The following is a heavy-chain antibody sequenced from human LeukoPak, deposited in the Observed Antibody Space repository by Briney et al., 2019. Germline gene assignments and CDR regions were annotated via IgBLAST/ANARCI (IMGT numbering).Heavy chain of an antibody. D-gene: IGHD6-13*01. J-gene: IGHJ2*01. Sequence: PGGSLRLSCAASGFTFSRNWMSWVRQAPGKGLEWLANINEDGSATYYVDSVKGRFTISRDNGKNSLYLQMNSLRAEDTAVYYCASRAAAHWYFDLWGRGTLVTVSS. CDR1: GFTFSRNW. V-gene: IGHV3-7*01. CDR3: ASRAAAHWYFDL. CDR2: INEDGSAT.